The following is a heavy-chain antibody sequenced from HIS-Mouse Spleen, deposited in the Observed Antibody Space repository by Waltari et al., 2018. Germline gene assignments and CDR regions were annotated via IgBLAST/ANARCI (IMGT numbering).Heavy chain of an antibody. CDR2: ISAYNGNT. CDR3: ARDRKVRPENYFDY. Sequence: QVQLVQSGAEVKKPGASVKVSCKASGSTFTSFGISWVGQAPGQGLEWMGWISAYNGNTNYAQKLQGRVTMTTDTSTSTAYMELRSLRSDDTAVYYCARDRKVRPENYFDYWGQGTLVTVSS. CDR1: GSTFTSFG. J-gene: IGHJ4*02. D-gene: IGHD6-6*01. V-gene: IGHV1-18*01.